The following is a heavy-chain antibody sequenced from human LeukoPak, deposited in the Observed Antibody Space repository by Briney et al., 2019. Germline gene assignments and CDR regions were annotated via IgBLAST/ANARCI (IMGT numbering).Heavy chain of an antibody. CDR2: IYHSGST. D-gene: IGHD6-19*01. Sequence: SETLSLTCTVSGYSISSGYYWGWIRQPPGKGLEWIGSIYHSGSTYYNPSLKSRVTISVDTSKNQFSLKLSSVTAADTAVYYCAVGIAVAAFDYWGQGTLVSVSS. J-gene: IGHJ4*02. V-gene: IGHV4-38-2*02. CDR3: AVGIAVAAFDY. CDR1: GYSISSGYY.